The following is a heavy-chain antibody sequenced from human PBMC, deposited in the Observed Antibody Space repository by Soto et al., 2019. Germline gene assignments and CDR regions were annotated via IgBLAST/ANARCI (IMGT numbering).Heavy chain of an antibody. Sequence: QVQLVQSGAEVKKPGASVKVSCKTSGYPFTNYDINWVRQGTGQGLEWMGWMNPKTGNTGYARKFQGRVTMTRNDSIRTVYMELASLTSDDAAVYYFARGQEDYGDYYGYGMDVWGQGATVTVSS. CDR2: MNPKTGNT. J-gene: IGHJ6*02. CDR1: GYPFTNYD. V-gene: IGHV1-8*01. D-gene: IGHD4-17*01. CDR3: ARGQEDYGDYYGYGMDV.